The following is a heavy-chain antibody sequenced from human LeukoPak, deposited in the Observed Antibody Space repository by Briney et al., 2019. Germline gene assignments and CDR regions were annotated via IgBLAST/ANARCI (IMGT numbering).Heavy chain of an antibody. Sequence: ASVKVSCKASGYTFTSYDINWVRQATGQGLEWMGWMNPNSGNTGYAQKFQGRVTMTRNTSISTAYMELSSLRSEDTAVYYCATDIAVAQANWFDPWGQGTLVTVSS. J-gene: IGHJ5*02. CDR1: GYTFTSYD. CDR2: MNPNSGNT. D-gene: IGHD6-19*01. V-gene: IGHV1-8*01. CDR3: ATDIAVAQANWFDP.